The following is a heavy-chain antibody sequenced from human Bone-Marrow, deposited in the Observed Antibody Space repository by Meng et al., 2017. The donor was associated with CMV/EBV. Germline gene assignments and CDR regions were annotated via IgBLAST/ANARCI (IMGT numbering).Heavy chain of an antibody. CDR2: ISSSSTI. V-gene: IGHV3-48*04. Sequence: GESLKISCAASGFTFSSYSMNWVRQAPGKGLEWVSYISSSSTIYYADSVKGRFTISRDNAKNSLYLQMNSLRAEDTAVYYCARDKGTALYFHYGMDVWGQGTTVTVSS. D-gene: IGHD2-8*01. CDR1: GFTFSSYS. CDR3: ARDKGTALYFHYGMDV. J-gene: IGHJ6*02.